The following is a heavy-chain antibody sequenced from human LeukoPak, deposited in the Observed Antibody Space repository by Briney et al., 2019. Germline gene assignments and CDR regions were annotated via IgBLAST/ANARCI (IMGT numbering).Heavy chain of an antibody. V-gene: IGHV4-39*07. Sequence: SETLSLTCTVSGGSISSSSYYWGWIRQPPGKGLEWIGSIYYSGSTYYNPSLKSRVTTSVDTSKNQFSLKLSSVTAADTAVYYCTRRGYDILTGSAFDIWGQGTMVTVSS. CDR2: IYYSGST. CDR3: TRRGYDILTGSAFDI. J-gene: IGHJ3*02. CDR1: GGSISSSSYY. D-gene: IGHD3-9*01.